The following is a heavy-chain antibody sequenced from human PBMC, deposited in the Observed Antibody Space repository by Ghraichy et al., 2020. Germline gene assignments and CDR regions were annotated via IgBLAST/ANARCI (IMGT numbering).Heavy chain of an antibody. V-gene: IGHV4-34*01. Sequence: SETLSLTCAVYGGSFSGYYWSWIRQPPGKGLEWIGEINHSGSTNYNPSLKSRVTISVDTSKNQFSLKLSSVTAADTAVYYCAREVRVRDGYSSSWYDYYYYGMDVWGQGTTVTVSS. CDR2: INHSGST. CDR3: AREVRVRDGYSSSWYDYYYYGMDV. J-gene: IGHJ6*02. CDR1: GGSFSGYY. D-gene: IGHD6-13*01.